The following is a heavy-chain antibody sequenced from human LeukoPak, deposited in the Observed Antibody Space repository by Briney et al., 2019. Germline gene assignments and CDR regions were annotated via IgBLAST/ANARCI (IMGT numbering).Heavy chain of an antibody. V-gene: IGHV3-30*04. CDR3: ARVHDTTGYYHYFDS. Sequence: GGSLRLSCEASGFTFSTYPMHWVRQAPDKGLEWVAMISHHGSNEYYADSVKGRFTISRDNSKNTLYLQMNSPRVEDTAIYYCARVHDTTGYYHYFDSWGQGTQVTVSS. D-gene: IGHD3-9*01. CDR2: ISHHGSNE. J-gene: IGHJ4*02. CDR1: GFTFSTYP.